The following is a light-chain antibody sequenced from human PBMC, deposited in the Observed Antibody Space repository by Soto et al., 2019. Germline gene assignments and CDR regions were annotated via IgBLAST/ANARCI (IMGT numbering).Light chain of an antibody. V-gene: IGLV2-23*01. CDR3: CSYGRSVV. CDR2: EAS. CDR1: SNDVGTYNL. J-gene: IGLJ2*01. Sequence: QSVLTQPASVSGSPGQSITISCTGISNDVGTYNLVSWYQHHPGKAPKLIIYEASKRPSGVPNRFSGSKSGNTASLTISGLHAEDEDDYYCCSYGRSVVFGGGTQLTVL.